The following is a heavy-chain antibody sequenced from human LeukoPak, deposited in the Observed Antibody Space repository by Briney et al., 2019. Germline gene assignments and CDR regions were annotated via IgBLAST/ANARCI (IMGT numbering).Heavy chain of an antibody. CDR1: GGSISIYY. Sequence: PSETLSLTCTVSGGSISIYYWSWIRQPAGKGLEWIGRIYTSGTTHYNPSLKSRVTMSVDTSKNQFSLKLSSVTAADTAVYYCARDGSYYRDWFDPWGQGTLVTVS. J-gene: IGHJ5*02. CDR2: IYTSGTT. CDR3: ARDGSYYRDWFDP. V-gene: IGHV4-4*07. D-gene: IGHD1-26*01.